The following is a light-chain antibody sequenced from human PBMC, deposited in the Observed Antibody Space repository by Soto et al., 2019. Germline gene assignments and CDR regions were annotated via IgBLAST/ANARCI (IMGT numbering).Light chain of an antibody. CDR1: QSISSN. J-gene: IGKJ4*01. V-gene: IGKV3-15*01. Sequence: EIVMTQSPATLSVSPGEGATLSCRASQSISSNLAWYQQKPGQAPKRLIYGASTRATGFPARFSGSGSGTEFSLTISSLQSEDFAVYYCQQYNDWPLTFGGGTKVEIK. CDR3: QQYNDWPLT. CDR2: GAS.